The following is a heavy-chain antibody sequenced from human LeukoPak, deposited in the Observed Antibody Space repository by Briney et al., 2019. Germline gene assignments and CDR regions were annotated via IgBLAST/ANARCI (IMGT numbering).Heavy chain of an antibody. CDR1: GYTFTGYY. Sequence: GASVKVSCKASGYTFTGYYMHWVRQAPGQGLERMGWINPNSGGTNYAQKFQGRVTMTRDTSISTAYMELSRLRSDDTAVYYCARGDRQKYSSGCPDYWGQGTLVTVSS. J-gene: IGHJ4*02. V-gene: IGHV1-2*02. CDR2: INPNSGGT. D-gene: IGHD6-19*01. CDR3: ARGDRQKYSSGCPDY.